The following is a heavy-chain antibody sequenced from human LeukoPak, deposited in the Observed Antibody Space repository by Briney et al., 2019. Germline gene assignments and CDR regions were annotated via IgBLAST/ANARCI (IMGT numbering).Heavy chain of an antibody. CDR3: ARLVITYYYDSSGYFLRFDP. CDR2: TYTSGSA. D-gene: IGHD3-22*01. Sequence: SETLSLTCTVPGGSISSYYWSGIRQPPGKGREGIGYTYTSGSANYNPSLKSRVTISVVTSKNQFSLKLSSVTAADTAVYYRARLVITYYYDSSGYFLRFDPWGQGTLVTVSS. J-gene: IGHJ5*02. CDR1: GGSISSYY. V-gene: IGHV4-4*09.